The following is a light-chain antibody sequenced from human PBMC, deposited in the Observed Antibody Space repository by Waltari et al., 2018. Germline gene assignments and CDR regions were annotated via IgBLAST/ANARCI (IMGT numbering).Light chain of an antibody. J-gene: IGLJ2*01. CDR3: CSYIGRAL. CDR2: EVI. V-gene: IGLV2-23*02. CDR1: SSGVGGYNF. Sequence: QSALNQPAPVSGSPGQSITLPCTWSSSGVGGYNFVSGYQQHPGKAPKPLIYEVIKRPSGVSIRFSGSKSGNTASLTISGLQAEDEADYYCCSYIGRALFGGGTKLTVL.